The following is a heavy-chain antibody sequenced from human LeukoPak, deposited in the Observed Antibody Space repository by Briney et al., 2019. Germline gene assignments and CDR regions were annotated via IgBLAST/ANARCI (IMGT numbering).Heavy chain of an antibody. CDR3: ARDRVSYYMDV. J-gene: IGHJ6*03. Sequence: GGSLRLSCAASGFTFSTYSMNWVRQAPGKGLEWVSSISSSSSYIYYADSVKGRFTISRDNAENSLYLQMNSLRAEDTAVYYCARDRVSYYMDVWGKGTTVTISS. CDR2: ISSSSSYI. CDR1: GFTFSTYS. V-gene: IGHV3-21*01. D-gene: IGHD4-11*01.